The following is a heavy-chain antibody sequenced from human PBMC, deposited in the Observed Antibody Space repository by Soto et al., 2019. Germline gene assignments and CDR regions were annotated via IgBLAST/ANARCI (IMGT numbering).Heavy chain of an antibody. Sequence: PSETLSLTCAVSGGSISSGGYSWSWIRQPPGKGLEWIGYIYHSGSTYYNPSLKSRVTISVDRSKNQFSLKLSSVTAADTAVYYCASASTTLTTLVYWGQGTLVTVS. CDR3: ASASTTLTTLVY. D-gene: IGHD4-17*01. V-gene: IGHV4-30-2*01. CDR1: GGSISSGGYS. J-gene: IGHJ4*02. CDR2: IYHSGST.